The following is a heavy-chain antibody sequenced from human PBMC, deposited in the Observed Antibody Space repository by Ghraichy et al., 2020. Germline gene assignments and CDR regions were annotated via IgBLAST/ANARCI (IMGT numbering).Heavy chain of an antibody. J-gene: IGHJ6*02. CDR3: ARARGIAVADHYYYYGMDV. CDR2: IYTSGST. V-gene: IGHV4-4*07. D-gene: IGHD6-19*01. CDR1: GGSISSYY. Sequence: SQTLSLTCTVSGGSISSYYWSWIRQPAGKGLEWIGRIYTSGSTNYNPSLKSRVTMSVDTSKNQFSLKLSSVTAADTAVYYCARARGIAVADHYYYYGMDVWGQGTTVTVSS.